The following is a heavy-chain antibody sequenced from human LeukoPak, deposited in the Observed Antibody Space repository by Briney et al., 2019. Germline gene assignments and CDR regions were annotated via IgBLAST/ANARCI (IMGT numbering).Heavy chain of an antibody. Sequence: GGSLRLSCVATEFSFNGHWMSWVRQAPGKGLEWVASIRQNGNEKYYLDSMRGRFIISRDNAEKSASLQMSSLRDEDTAIYYCARIGHDLYQMFDSWGHGTLITVSS. CDR3: ARIGHDLYQMFDS. V-gene: IGHV3-7*01. CDR1: EFSFNGHW. D-gene: IGHD2-2*01. CDR2: IRQNGNEK. J-gene: IGHJ5*01.